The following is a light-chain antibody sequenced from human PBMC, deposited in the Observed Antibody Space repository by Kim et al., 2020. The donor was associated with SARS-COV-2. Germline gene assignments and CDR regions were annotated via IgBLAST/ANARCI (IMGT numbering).Light chain of an antibody. J-gene: IGLJ3*02. CDR2: DVP. CDR1: NSDGSGYAY. V-gene: IGLV2-11*01. Sequence: GPSVPTTTTVTNSDGSGYAYRTCNQLNHGKAPKLKIYDVPERPSGVPDRFSGSKSGSTAFLTISGLQAESEDDYYCSSYADSSSLLFGGGTKVTVL. CDR3: SSYADSSSLL.